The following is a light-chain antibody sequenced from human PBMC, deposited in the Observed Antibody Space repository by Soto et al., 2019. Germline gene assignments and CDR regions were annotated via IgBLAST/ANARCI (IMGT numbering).Light chain of an antibody. J-gene: IGLJ2*01. CDR2: EVS. CDR1: SSDVGGYNF. Sequence: QCVLTQPPSASGYPGQSVTISCTGTSSDVGGYNFVSWYQQHPGKAPKLMIYEVSERPSGVPDRFSGSKSGNTASLTVSGLQAEDEADYYCSSYAGSNIVVFGGGTKLTVL. V-gene: IGLV2-8*01. CDR3: SSYAGSNIVV.